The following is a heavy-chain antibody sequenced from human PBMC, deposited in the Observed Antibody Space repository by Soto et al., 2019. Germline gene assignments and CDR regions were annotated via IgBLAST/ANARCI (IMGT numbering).Heavy chain of an antibody. CDR2: IIPIFGTA. V-gene: IGHV1-69*06. D-gene: IGHD2-2*01. CDR3: ARSVGVVPAAKGNWFDP. Sequence: ASVKVSCKASGGTFSSYAISWVRQAPGQVLEWMGGIIPIFGTANYAQKFQGRVTITADKSTSTAYMELSSLRSEDTAVYYCARSVGVVPAAKGNWFDPWGQGTLVTVSS. CDR1: GGTFSSYA. J-gene: IGHJ5*02.